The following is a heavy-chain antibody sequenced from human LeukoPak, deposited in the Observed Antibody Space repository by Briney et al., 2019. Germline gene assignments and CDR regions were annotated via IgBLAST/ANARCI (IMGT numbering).Heavy chain of an antibody. CDR1: GFTFSTYT. CDR2: ISSSSSYI. CDR3: ARVSSYYYSCDMDV. D-gene: IGHD3-22*01. V-gene: IGHV3-21*01. J-gene: IGHJ6*02. Sequence: GGSLRLSCAASGFTFSTYTMNCVRQAPGKGLEWVSSISSSSSYIYYADSVKGRFTISRDNAKNSLYLQMNSLRAEDTAVYYCARVSSYYYSCDMDVWGQGTTVTVSS.